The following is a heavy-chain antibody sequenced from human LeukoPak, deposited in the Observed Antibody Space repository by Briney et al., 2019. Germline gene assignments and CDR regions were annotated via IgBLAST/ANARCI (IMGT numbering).Heavy chain of an antibody. Sequence: PGGSLRLSCAASGWTFDDYARHWVRQAPGKGLEWVGVICYDGSNKYYADSVKGRFIICRDNSKSTLYLQMNSLRAEDTPVYYCARGSYYYDSSGSRVSDYYYYGMDVWGQGTRSPSP. J-gene: IGHJ6*02. CDR2: ICYDGSNK. CDR1: GWTFDDYA. V-gene: IGHV3-33*08. CDR3: ARGSYYYDSSGSRVSDYYYYGMDV. D-gene: IGHD3-22*01.